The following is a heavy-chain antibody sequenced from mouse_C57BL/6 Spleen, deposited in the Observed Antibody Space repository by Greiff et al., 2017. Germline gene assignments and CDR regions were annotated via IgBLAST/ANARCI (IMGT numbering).Heavy chain of an antibody. V-gene: IGHV14-2*01. CDR3: ARAYYSNYDAMDY. D-gene: IGHD2-5*01. J-gene: IGHJ4*01. CDR1: GFNIKDYY. Sequence: VQLQQSGAELVKPGASVKLSCTASGFNIKDYYMHWVKQRTEQGLEWIGRIDPADGDTKYAPKFQGKATITADTSSNTAYLPLSSLTSDDTAVYYCARAYYSNYDAMDYWGQGNSVTVSS. CDR2: IDPADGDT.